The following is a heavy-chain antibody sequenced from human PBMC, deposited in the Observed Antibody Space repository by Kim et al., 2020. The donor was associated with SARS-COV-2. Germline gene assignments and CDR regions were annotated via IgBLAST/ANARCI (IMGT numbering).Heavy chain of an antibody. CDR2: ISAYNCNT. J-gene: IGHJ4*02. Sequence: ASVKVSCKASGYTFTSYGISGVRQAPGQGLEWMGWISAYNCNTNYAQKLQGRVTMTTDTSTSTAYMEPRSLRSDDTAGYYCARGEMGYGSGSYFGYDYWGQGTLVTVSS. D-gene: IGHD3-10*01. CDR1: GYTFTSYG. CDR3: ARGEMGYGSGSYFGYDY. V-gene: IGHV1-18*01.